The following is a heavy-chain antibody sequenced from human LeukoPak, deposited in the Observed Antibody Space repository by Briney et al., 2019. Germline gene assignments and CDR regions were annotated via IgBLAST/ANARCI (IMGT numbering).Heavy chain of an antibody. CDR2: SYSGGST. CDR1: GFTVSSSY. J-gene: IGHJ4*02. CDR3: ARDVYTGRYCLDY. D-gene: IGHD1-26*01. V-gene: IGHV3-53*01. Sequence: GGSLRLSCAASGFTVSSSYMSWVRQAPGKGLEWVSVSYSGGSTYYADSVKGRFSISRDNSKNTLYLQMNSLRAEDTAVYYCARDVYTGRYCLDYWGQGTLVTVSS.